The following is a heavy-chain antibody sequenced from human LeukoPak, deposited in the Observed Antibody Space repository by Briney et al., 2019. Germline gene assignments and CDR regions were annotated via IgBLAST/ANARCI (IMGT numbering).Heavy chain of an antibody. D-gene: IGHD6-19*01. CDR1: GFTFSSYA. V-gene: IGHV3-23*01. Sequence: GGSLRLSCAASGFTFSSYAMSWVRQAPGKGLEWVSAISGSGGSTYYADSVKGRFTISRDNSKNTLYLQMNSLRAEDTAVYYCAKGPSPWLVRAPLDYWGQGTLVTVSS. CDR2: ISGSGGST. CDR3: AKGPSPWLVRAPLDY. J-gene: IGHJ4*02.